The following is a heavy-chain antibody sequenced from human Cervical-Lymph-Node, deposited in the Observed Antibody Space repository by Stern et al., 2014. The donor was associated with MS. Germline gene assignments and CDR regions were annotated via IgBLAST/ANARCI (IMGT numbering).Heavy chain of an antibody. J-gene: IGHJ4*02. V-gene: IGHV4-59*01. CDR1: GGSISSYY. CDR2: IYYSGST. D-gene: IGHD3-22*01. CDR3: ARGLYYDSLFDY. Sequence: VQLVESGPGLVKPSETLSLTCTVSGGSISSYYWSWIRQPPGKGLEWIGYIYYSGSTNYNTSLKSRVTISVDTSKNQFSLKLSSVTAADTAVYYCARGLYYDSLFDYWGQGTLVTVSS.